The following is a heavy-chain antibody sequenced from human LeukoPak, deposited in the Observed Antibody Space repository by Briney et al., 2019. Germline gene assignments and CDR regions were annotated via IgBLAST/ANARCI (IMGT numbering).Heavy chain of an antibody. Sequence: PGGSLRLSCAASGFTVSSNYMSWVRQAPGKGLEWVSVIYSGGSTYYADSVKGRFTISRDNSKNTLYLQMNSLRAGDTAVYYCARQSCYDSSGYYDYWGQGTLVTVSS. D-gene: IGHD3-22*01. J-gene: IGHJ4*02. CDR2: IYSGGST. V-gene: IGHV3-66*02. CDR1: GFTVSSNY. CDR3: ARQSCYDSSGYYDY.